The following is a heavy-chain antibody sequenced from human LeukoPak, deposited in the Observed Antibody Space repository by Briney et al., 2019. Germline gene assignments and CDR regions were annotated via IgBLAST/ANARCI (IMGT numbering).Heavy chain of an antibody. CDR2: MNPNSGNT. CDR3: ARVQYTSVMIVVVIGVNWFDP. J-gene: IGHJ5*02. V-gene: IGHV1-8*01. D-gene: IGHD3-22*01. Sequence: GAPVKVSCKASGYTFTSYDINWVRQATGQGLEWMGWMNPNSGNTGYAQKFQGRVTMTRNTSISTAYMELRSLRSDDTAVYYCARVQYTSVMIVVVIGVNWFDPWGQGTLVTVSS. CDR1: GYTFTSYD.